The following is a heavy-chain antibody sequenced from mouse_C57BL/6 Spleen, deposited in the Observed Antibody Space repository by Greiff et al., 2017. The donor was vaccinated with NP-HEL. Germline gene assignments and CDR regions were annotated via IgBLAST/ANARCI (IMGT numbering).Heavy chain of an antibody. V-gene: IGHV10-1*01. J-gene: IGHJ3*01. CDR1: GFSFNTYA. CDR2: IRSKSNNYAT. D-gene: IGHD1-1*01. CDR3: VRPLYYGSSYPFAY. Sequence: EVKLVESGGGLVQPKGSLKLSCAASGFSFNTYAMNWVRQAPGKGLEWVARIRSKSNNYATYYADSVKDRFTISRDDSESMLYLQMNNLKTEDTAMYYCVRPLYYGSSYPFAYWGQGTLVTVSA.